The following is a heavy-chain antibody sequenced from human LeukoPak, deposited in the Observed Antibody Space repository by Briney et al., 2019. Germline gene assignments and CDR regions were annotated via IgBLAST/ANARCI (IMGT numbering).Heavy chain of an antibody. CDR2: ISSSSSYI. CDR3: AGEMTGDIVVVPAAIPPSFDY. Sequence: PGGSLRLSCAASGFTFSDFPMNWVRQAPGKGLEWVSSISSSSSYIYYADSVKGRFTISRDNAKNSLYLQMNSLRAEDTAVYYCAGEMTGDIVVVPAAIPPSFDYWGQGTLVTVSS. D-gene: IGHD2-2*01. V-gene: IGHV3-21*01. J-gene: IGHJ4*02. CDR1: GFTFSDFP.